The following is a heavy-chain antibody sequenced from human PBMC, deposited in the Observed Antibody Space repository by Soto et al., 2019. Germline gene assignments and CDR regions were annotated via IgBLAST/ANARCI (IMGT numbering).Heavy chain of an antibody. CDR3: AHRLTLNFIWNYGRFDS. D-gene: IGHD1-7*01. CDR1: GFSLSTNGVG. V-gene: IGHV2-5*02. Sequence: QITLKESGPTLVKPTQTLTLTCTFSGFSLSTNGVGVGWIRQPPGKALEWLALIYWDDDKRYNPSLRSRLTITKDTSKNQVVLTMANMDPVDTATYYCAHRLTLNFIWNYGRFDSWGQGTLVTVSS. J-gene: IGHJ4*02. CDR2: IYWDDDK.